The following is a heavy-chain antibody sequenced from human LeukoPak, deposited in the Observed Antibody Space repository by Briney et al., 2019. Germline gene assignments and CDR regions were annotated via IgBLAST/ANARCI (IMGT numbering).Heavy chain of an antibody. CDR2: ISGSGGST. CDR1: GFTFSSYA. V-gene: IGHV3-23*01. J-gene: IGHJ4*02. CDR3: AKEFRGVAARSFPYLIDY. Sequence: GGSLRPSCAASGFTFSSYAMSWVRQAPGKGLEWVSAISGSGGSTYYADSVKGRFTISRDNSKNTLYLQMNSLRAEDTAVYYCAKEFRGVAARSFPYLIDYWGQGTLVTVSS. D-gene: IGHD6-6*01.